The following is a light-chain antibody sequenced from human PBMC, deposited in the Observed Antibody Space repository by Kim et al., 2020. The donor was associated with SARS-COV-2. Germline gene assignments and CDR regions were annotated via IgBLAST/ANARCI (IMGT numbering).Light chain of an antibody. Sequence: SSELPQDPAVSVALGQTVRITCRGDSLRSYYATWYQQKAGQAPALVVYGKNNRPSGIPDRFSGSSSGNTASLTITGAQADDEADYYCMSRGTSGAVVFGGGTKLTVL. J-gene: IGLJ2*01. CDR3: MSRGTSGAVV. CDR2: GKN. V-gene: IGLV3-19*01. CDR1: SLRSYY.